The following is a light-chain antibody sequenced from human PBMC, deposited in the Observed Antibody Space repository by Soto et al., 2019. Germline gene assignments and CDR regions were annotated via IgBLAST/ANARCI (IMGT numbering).Light chain of an antibody. CDR2: GVY. CDR3: QHYGYSRWT. J-gene: IGKJ1*01. CDR1: LTGNNNY. Sequence: IVLTQSPGTLSLSPGERATLSCRASLTGNNNYLAWYQHKSGQAPRLLIYGVYTRATGIPDRFTGSGSGTEFTLKITRLEPEDSAVYFCQHYGYSRWTFGQGTKVEIK. V-gene: IGKV3-20*01.